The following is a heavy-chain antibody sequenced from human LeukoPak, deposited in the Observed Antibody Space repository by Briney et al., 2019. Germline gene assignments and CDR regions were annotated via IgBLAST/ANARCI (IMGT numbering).Heavy chain of an antibody. CDR3: ARSYSSSDHYYYYGMDV. Sequence: SETLSLTCTVSGGSISSYYWNGIRQPPGKGLEWIGYINYIRTTDYNPSLKSRVTISLDTSKNRFSLKLSSVTAADTAMYYCARSYSSSDHYYYYGMDVWGQGTTVTVSS. CDR1: GGSISSYY. V-gene: IGHV4-59*08. D-gene: IGHD6-13*01. J-gene: IGHJ6*02. CDR2: INYIRTT.